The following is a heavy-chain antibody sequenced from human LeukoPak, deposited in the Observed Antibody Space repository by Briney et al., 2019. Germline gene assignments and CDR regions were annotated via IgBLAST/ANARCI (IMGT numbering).Heavy chain of an antibody. D-gene: IGHD6-19*01. CDR1: GFTFDNYA. V-gene: IGHV3-9*01. CDR3: ARAYKDRSLAGKKEFFQH. J-gene: IGHJ1*01. Sequence: PGRSLRLSCAASGFTFDNYAMNWVRQVPGEGLEWISLISWNSGTIGYADSVKGRFTIPRDNANNFLYLQMNSLRAEDTALYYCARAYKDRSLAGKKEFFQHWGQGTLVTVSS. CDR2: ISWNSGTI.